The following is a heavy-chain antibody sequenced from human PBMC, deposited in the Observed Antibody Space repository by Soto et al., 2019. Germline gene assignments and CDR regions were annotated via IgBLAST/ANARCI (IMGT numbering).Heavy chain of an antibody. CDR2: IIPSFGTA. CDR1: GGTFSSYA. V-gene: IGHV1-69*12. D-gene: IGHD3-10*01. CDR3: ALHYGSGSNYYYYGMDV. Sequence: QVQLVQSGAEVKKPGSSVKVSCKASGGTFSSYAISWVRQAPGQGLEWMGGIIPSFGTADYAQKFQGRVTIPADESTSTAYMELSSLRSEDTAVYYCALHYGSGSNYYYYGMDVWGQGTTVTVSS. J-gene: IGHJ6*02.